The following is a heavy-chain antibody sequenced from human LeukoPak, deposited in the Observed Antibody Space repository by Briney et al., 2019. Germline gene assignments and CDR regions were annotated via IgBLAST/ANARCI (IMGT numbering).Heavy chain of an antibody. Sequence: KSSETLSLTCTVSGGSISSGDYYWSWIRQPPGKGLECIGYTYYSGSTYYNPSLKSRVTISVDTSKNQFSLKLSSVTAADTAVYYCARGPSTLECSGGSCYSLYYWGQGTLVTVSS. V-gene: IGHV4-30-4*01. D-gene: IGHD2-15*01. CDR3: ARGPSTLECSGGSCYSLYY. CDR1: GGSISSGDYY. J-gene: IGHJ4*02. CDR2: TYYSGST.